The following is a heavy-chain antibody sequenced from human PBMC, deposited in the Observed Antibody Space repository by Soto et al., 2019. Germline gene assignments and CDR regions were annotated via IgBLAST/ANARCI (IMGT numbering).Heavy chain of an antibody. Sequence: QVQLQQWGAGLLKPSETLSLTCAVYGGSFSGYYWSWIRQPPGKGLEWIGEINHSGSTNYNPSLKSRDTRSVDRSKSHFSLKLSSVTAADTAVYYCARGEYCDYDRVDYWGHGTLVTVSS. D-gene: IGHD4-17*01. CDR2: INHSGST. J-gene: IGHJ4*01. V-gene: IGHV4-34*01. CDR1: GGSFSGYY. CDR3: ARGEYCDYDRVDY.